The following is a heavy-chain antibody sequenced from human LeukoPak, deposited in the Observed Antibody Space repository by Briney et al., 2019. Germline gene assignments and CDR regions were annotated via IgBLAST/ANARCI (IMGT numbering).Heavy chain of an antibody. CDR3: ARGRWRGSYYILDAFDI. J-gene: IGHJ3*02. Sequence: PGGSLRLSCAASGFTFSSYAMSWGRQAPGRGLEWVSAISGSGGSTYYADSVKGRFTISRDNSKNTLYLQMNSLRAEDTAVYYCARGRWRGSYYILDAFDIWGQGTMVTVSS. V-gene: IGHV3-23*01. D-gene: IGHD1-26*01. CDR1: GFTFSSYA. CDR2: ISGSGGST.